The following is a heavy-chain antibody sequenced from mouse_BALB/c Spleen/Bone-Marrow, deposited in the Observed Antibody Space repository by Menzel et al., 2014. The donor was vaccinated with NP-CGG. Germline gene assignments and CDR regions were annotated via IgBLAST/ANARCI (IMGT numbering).Heavy chain of an antibody. CDR1: GYTFTDYW. CDR2: IDTSDSYT. CDR3: AREGYGNSYAMDY. D-gene: IGHD2-1*01. V-gene: IGHV1-69*01. Sequence: QVQLQQSGAELVMPGASVKMSCKASGYTFTDYWMHWVKQRPGQGLEWIGAIDTSDSYTSYNQKFKGKATLTVDESSSTAYMQLSSLTSEDSAVYYCAREGYGNSYAMDYWRQGTSVTVSS. J-gene: IGHJ4*01.